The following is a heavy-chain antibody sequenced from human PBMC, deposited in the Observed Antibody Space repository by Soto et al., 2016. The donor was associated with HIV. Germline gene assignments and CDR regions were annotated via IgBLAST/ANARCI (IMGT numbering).Heavy chain of an antibody. J-gene: IGHJ4*02. Sequence: EVQLLESGGGLVQPGGSLRLSCAASGFTFSSYAMSWVRQAPGKGLEWVSAISGSGGSTYYADSVKGRFTISRDNSKNTLYLQMNSLRAEDTAVYYCASPTGELWFLFDYWGQGTLVTVSS. CDR3: ASPTGELWFLFDY. CDR2: ISGSGGST. V-gene: IGHV3-23*01. D-gene: IGHD5-18*01. CDR1: GFTFSSYA.